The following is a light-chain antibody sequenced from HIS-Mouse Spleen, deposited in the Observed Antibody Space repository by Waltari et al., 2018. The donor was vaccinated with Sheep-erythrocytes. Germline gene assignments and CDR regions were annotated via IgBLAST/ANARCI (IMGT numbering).Light chain of an antibody. V-gene: IGLV2-14*01. CDR2: EVS. CDR3: CSYAGSSTPWV. J-gene: IGLJ3*02. Sequence: QSALTQPASVSGSPGQSITISCTGTSSAVGGYNYVSWYQQHPGKAPKLMIYEVSNRPSGVSNRFSGSKSGNTASLTISGLQAEDEADYYCCSYAGSSTPWVFGGGTKLTVL. CDR1: SSAVGGYNY.